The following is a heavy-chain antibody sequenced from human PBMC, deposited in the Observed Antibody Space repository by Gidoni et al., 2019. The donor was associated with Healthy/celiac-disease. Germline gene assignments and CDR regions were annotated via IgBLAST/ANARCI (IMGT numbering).Heavy chain of an antibody. CDR1: GYTFTSYD. Sequence: QVQLVQSGAEVKKPGASVKVSCKASGYTFTSYDINWVRQATGQGLEWMGWMNPNSGNTGYAQKFQGRVTMTRNTSISTAYMELSSLRSEDTAVYYCARGRGYYDSSGLDAFDIWGQGTMVTVSS. CDR3: ARGRGYYDSSGLDAFDI. CDR2: MNPNSGNT. V-gene: IGHV1-8*01. D-gene: IGHD3-22*01. J-gene: IGHJ3*02.